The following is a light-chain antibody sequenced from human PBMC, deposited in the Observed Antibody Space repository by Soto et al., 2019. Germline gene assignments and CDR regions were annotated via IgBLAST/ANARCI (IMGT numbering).Light chain of an antibody. Sequence: SVLTQPPSVSGAPGQRVTISCTGSSSNIGAGYDVHWYQQLPGTAPKLIIYGTTNRPSGVPDRFSGSKSGTSASLAITGLQAEDEADYYCQSYDSSLSGSRVFGTGTKVTVL. CDR3: QSYDSSLSGSRV. CDR1: SSNIGAGYD. V-gene: IGLV1-40*01. J-gene: IGLJ1*01. CDR2: GTT.